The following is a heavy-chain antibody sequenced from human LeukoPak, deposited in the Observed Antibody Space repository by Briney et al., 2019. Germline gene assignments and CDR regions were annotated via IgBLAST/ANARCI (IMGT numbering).Heavy chain of an antibody. D-gene: IGHD3-22*01. V-gene: IGHV3-21*01. CDR2: ISSSSSYI. Sequence: GGSLRLSCAASGFTFSSYSMNWVRQAPGKGLEWVSSISSSSSYIYYADSVKGRFTISRDNAKNSLYLQMNSLRAEDTAVYYCARDRHYYDSCFDYWGQGTLVTVSS. J-gene: IGHJ4*02. CDR1: GFTFSSYS. CDR3: ARDRHYYDSCFDY.